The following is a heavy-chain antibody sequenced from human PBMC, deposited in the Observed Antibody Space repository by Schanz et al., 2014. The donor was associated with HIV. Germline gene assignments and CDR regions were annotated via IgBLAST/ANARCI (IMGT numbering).Heavy chain of an antibody. Sequence: QLQLQESGSGLVKPSQTLSLTCTVSGGSISNNFCNWIRQSPGKGLEWIGNVFSNGATKYNPSLQSRFTISVDTSQNQFSLKLTSVTAADTAVYFCARAGQWFGHLDWGQGTLVTVSS. CDR1: GGSISNNF. V-gene: IGHV4-59*01. D-gene: IGHD3-10*01. CDR2: VFSNGAT. CDR3: ARAGQWFGHLD. J-gene: IGHJ4*02.